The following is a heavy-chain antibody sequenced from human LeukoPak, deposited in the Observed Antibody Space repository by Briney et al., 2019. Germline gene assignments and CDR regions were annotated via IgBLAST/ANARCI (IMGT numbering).Heavy chain of an antibody. V-gene: IGHV3-15*01. Sequence: PGGSLRLSCVVSRLTFDNAWMSWVRQAPGKGLDWVGRIKSKNVGETTEYAAPVQGRFTISRDDSKNTVYLQMSSLKTEDTAVYYCTTGRGNSGYWGQGTLVTVSS. CDR2: IKSKNVGETT. D-gene: IGHD4-23*01. CDR1: RLTFDNAW. J-gene: IGHJ4*02. CDR3: TTGRGNSGY.